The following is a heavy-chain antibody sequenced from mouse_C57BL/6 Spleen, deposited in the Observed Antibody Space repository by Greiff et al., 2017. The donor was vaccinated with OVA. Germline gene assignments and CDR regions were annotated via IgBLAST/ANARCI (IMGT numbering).Heavy chain of an antibody. Sequence: QVQLQQPGAELVRPGSSVKLSCKASGYTFTSYWMDWVKQRPGQGLEWIGNIYPSDSETHYNQKFKDKATLTVDKSSSTAYMQLSSLTSEDSAVYYCAREAGLRRVSFAYWGQGTLVTVSA. CDR2: IYPSDSET. CDR1: GYTFTSYW. V-gene: IGHV1-61*01. D-gene: IGHD2-4*01. CDR3: AREAGLRRVSFAY. J-gene: IGHJ3*01.